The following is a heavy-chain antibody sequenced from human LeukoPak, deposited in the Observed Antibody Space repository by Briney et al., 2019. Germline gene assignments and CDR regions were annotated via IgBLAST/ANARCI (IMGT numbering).Heavy chain of an antibody. CDR2: IGGST. CDR3: ARVRDGYNDAYDI. V-gene: IGHV1-46*01. CDR1: GYTFTSYD. J-gene: IGHJ3*02. D-gene: IGHD5-24*01. Sequence: ASVTVSCKASGYTFTSYDINWVRQAPGQGLEWMGIIGGSTNYAQKFQGRVTMTRDTSTSTVYMELSSLRSEDTAVYYCARVRDGYNDAYDIWGQGTMVTVHS.